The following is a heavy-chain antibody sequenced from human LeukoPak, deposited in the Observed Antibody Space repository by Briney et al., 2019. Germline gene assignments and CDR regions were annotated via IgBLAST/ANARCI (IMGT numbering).Heavy chain of an antibody. J-gene: IGHJ6*02. Sequence: ASVKVSCKASGYTFTSYGISWVRQAPGQGLEWMGWISAYNGNTNYAQKLQGSVTMTTDTSTSTAYMELSSLRSEDTAVYYCAREREGFWSGTYYYYGMDVWGQGTTVTVSS. D-gene: IGHD3-3*01. V-gene: IGHV1-18*01. CDR1: GYTFTSYG. CDR2: ISAYNGNT. CDR3: AREREGFWSGTYYYYGMDV.